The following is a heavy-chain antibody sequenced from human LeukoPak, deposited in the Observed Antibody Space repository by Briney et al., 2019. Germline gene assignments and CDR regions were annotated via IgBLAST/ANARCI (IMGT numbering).Heavy chain of an antibody. CDR3: ARDYGDHAFDC. D-gene: IGHD4-17*01. CDR2: INHSGST. V-gene: IGHV4-34*01. J-gene: IGHJ4*02. CDR1: GGSFSGYY. Sequence: SETLSLTCAVYGGSFSGYYWSWIRQPPGKGLEWIGEINHSGSTSYNPSLKSRVTISVDTSKNQFSLKLSSVTAADTAVYFCARDYGDHAFDCWGQGTLVTVSS.